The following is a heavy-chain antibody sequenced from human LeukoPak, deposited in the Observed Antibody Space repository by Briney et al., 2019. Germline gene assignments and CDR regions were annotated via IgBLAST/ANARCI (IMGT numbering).Heavy chain of an antibody. CDR3: ARDSNYYDSSGSYAPDY. Sequence: GRSLRLSCAASGFTFSSYAMHWVRQAPGKGLEWVAVISYDGSNKYYADSVKGRFTISRDNSKNTLYLQMNSLRAEDTAVYYCARDSNYYDSSGSYAPDYWGQGTLVTVSS. CDR2: ISYDGSNK. J-gene: IGHJ4*02. V-gene: IGHV3-30-3*01. CDR1: GFTFSSYA. D-gene: IGHD3-22*01.